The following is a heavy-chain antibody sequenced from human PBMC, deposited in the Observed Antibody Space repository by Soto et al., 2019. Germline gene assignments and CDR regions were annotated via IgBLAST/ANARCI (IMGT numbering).Heavy chain of an antibody. V-gene: IGHV5-51*01. CDR1: GYSFTSYW. J-gene: IGHJ4*02. CDR3: ARQDYYGSGSYFPFDY. D-gene: IGHD3-10*01. Sequence: GESLKISCKGSGYSFTSYWIGWVRQMPGKGLEWMGIIYPGDSDTRYSPSFQGQVTISADKSISTAYLQWSSLKASDTAMYYCARQDYYGSGSYFPFDYWGQGTLVTVSS. CDR2: IYPGDSDT.